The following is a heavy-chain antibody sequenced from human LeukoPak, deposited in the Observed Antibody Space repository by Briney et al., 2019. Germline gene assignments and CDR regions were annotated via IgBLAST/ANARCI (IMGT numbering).Heavy chain of an antibody. Sequence: GGSLRLSCAASGFTFSSYEMNWVSQAPGKGPEWVSYISSSGSTIYYADSVKGRFTISRDNAKNSLYLQMNSLRAEDTAVYYCARVLRYFDWLSATLDYWGQGTLVTVSS. D-gene: IGHD3-9*01. V-gene: IGHV3-48*03. J-gene: IGHJ4*02. CDR3: ARVLRYFDWLSATLDY. CDR1: GFTFSSYE. CDR2: ISSSGSTI.